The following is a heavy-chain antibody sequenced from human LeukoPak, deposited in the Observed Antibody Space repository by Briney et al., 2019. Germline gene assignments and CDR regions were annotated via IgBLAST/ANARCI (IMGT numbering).Heavy chain of an antibody. Sequence: SVKVSCKASGGTFSTYAISWVRQAPGQGLEWMGGIIPIFGTSNYAQKFQGRVTITADESTSTAYMELSSLRSEDTAVYYCARVRDGYNDAYDIWGQGTMVTVSS. V-gene: IGHV1-69*13. CDR2: IIPIFGTS. CDR3: ARVRDGYNDAYDI. D-gene: IGHD5-24*01. CDR1: GGTFSTYA. J-gene: IGHJ3*02.